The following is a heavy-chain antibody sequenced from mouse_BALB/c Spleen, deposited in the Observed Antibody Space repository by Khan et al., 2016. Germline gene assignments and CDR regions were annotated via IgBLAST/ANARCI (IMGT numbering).Heavy chain of an antibody. CDR1: GYSITSDYA. J-gene: IGHJ2*01. CDR2: ISHSGST. CDR3: ARGVDGYYFDY. D-gene: IGHD2-3*01. V-gene: IGHV3-2*02. Sequence: EVQLQESGPGLVKPSQSLSLTCTVTGYSITSDYAWNWIRQFPGNKLEWMGYISHSGSTSYNPSLKSRISITRDTSKNQFFLQLNSVTTEDTATYYCARGVDGYYFDYWGQGTTLTVSS.